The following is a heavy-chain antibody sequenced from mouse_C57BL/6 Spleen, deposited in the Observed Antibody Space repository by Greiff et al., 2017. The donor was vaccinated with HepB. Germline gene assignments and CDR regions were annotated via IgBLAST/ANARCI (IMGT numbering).Heavy chain of an antibody. Sequence: EVKLQESGPELVKPGASVKIPCKASGYTFTDYNMDWVKQSHGKSLEWIGDINPNNGGTIYNQKFKGKATLTVDKSSSTAYMELRSLTSEDTAVYYCAQGAYYYGSSPFAYWGQGTLVTVSA. V-gene: IGHV1-18*01. J-gene: IGHJ3*01. D-gene: IGHD1-1*01. CDR2: INPNNGGT. CDR3: AQGAYYYGSSPFAY. CDR1: GYTFTDYN.